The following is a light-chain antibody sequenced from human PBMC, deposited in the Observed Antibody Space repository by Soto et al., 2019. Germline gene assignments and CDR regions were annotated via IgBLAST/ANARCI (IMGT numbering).Light chain of an antibody. CDR1: QCVSSSY. CDR2: GAS. CDR3: QQYATSPFT. Sequence: EIVLTQSQDTLSLSPGERATLSCRASQCVSSSYLAWYQQKLSQAPRLLIYGASNRATGIPDRFSGSGSGTSFTLTISRLEPEDFAVYYCQQYATSPFTFGPGTKVAIK. V-gene: IGKV3-20*01. J-gene: IGKJ3*01.